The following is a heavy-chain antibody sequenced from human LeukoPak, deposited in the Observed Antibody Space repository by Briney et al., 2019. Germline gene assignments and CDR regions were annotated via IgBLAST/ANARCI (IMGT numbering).Heavy chain of an antibody. V-gene: IGHV3-23*01. Sequence: GGSLRLSCAASGFTFSNYAMSWVRQAPGKGLEWVSAITGSGGNTYYADSVKGRFTISRDNSKNTVFLQMNSLRAENTAVYYCAKWGDYDVLTGYYVSDYWGQGTLVTVSS. D-gene: IGHD3-9*01. CDR3: AKWGDYDVLTGYYVSDY. CDR1: GFTFSNYA. J-gene: IGHJ4*02. CDR2: ITGSGGNT.